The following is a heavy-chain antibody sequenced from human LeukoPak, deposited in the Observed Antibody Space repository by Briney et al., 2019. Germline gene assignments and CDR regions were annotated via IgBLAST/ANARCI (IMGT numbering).Heavy chain of an antibody. J-gene: IGHJ4*02. Sequence: ASVRVSCKASGYTFTNYGVSWVRQAPGQGLEWMGWISASNGNTNYAQSLQNRVTMTTDTSTSTAYMELRSLRSDDTAVYYCVRDRAVVVIAAPGYWGQGTLVTVSS. V-gene: IGHV1-18*01. CDR2: ISASNGNT. D-gene: IGHD2-15*01. CDR3: VRDRAVVVIAAPGY. CDR1: GYTFTNYG.